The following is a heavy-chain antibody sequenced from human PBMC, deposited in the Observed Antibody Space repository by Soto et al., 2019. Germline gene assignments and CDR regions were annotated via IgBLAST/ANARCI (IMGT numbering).Heavy chain of an antibody. CDR2: ISGSGDSS. V-gene: IGHV3-23*01. J-gene: IGHJ4*02. CDR3: AKGGEGSCSQTSCLYFSDS. Sequence: EVQLLDSGGGLVQPGGSLRLSCAASGFTFSTYAMSWVRQAPGKGLEWFSTISGSGDSSYYATSVKGRFTISRDNSRNTLDLQMNSLRVEDTAVYYCAKGGEGSCSQTSCLYFSDSWGQGTLVTVSS. D-gene: IGHD2-15*01. CDR1: GFTFSTYA.